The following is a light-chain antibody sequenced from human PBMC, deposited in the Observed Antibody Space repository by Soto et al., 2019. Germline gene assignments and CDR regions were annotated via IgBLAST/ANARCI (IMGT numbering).Light chain of an antibody. J-gene: IGLJ2*01. Sequence: QSVLTQPPSVSAAPGQKVTISCSGSSSNIGNNYVFWYQQLPGTAPKLLTYDNDKRPSGIPDRFSGSKSGTSATLGITGLQTGDEAYYYGATWVSYLRAGVFGGWTMLAVL. CDR3: ATWVSYLRAGV. CDR2: DND. CDR1: SSNIGNNY. V-gene: IGLV1-51*01.